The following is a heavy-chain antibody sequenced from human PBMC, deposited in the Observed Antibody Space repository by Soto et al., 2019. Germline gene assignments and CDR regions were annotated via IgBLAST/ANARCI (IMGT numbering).Heavy chain of an antibody. V-gene: IGHV3-48*02. Sequence: GGSLRLSCAASGFTFSSYSMNWVRQAPGKGLEWVSYISSSSSTIYYADSVKGRFTISRDNAKNSLYLQMNSLRDEDTAVYYCARGIGSDVYYYYGMDVWGQGXTVTVYS. CDR1: GFTFSSYS. D-gene: IGHD2-15*01. CDR3: ARGIGSDVYYYYGMDV. J-gene: IGHJ6*02. CDR2: ISSSSSTI.